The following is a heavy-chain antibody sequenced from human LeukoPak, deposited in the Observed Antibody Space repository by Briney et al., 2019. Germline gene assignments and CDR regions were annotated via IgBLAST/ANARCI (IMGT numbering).Heavy chain of an antibody. D-gene: IGHD3-22*01. CDR1: GGTFSSYA. CDR2: IIPIFGTA. CDR3: ARDRRPYYYDSSGYYYHDAFDI. V-gene: IGHV1-69*05. Sequence: GASVKVSCKASGGTFSSYAISWVRQAPGQGLEWMGGIIPIFGTANYAQKFQGRVTITTDEPTSTAYMELSSLRSGDTAVYYCARDRRPYYYDSSGYYYHDAFDIWGQGTMVTVSP. J-gene: IGHJ3*02.